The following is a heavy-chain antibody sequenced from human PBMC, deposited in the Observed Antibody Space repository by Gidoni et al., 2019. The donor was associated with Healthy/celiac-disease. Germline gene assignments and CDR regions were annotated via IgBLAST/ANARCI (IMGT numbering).Heavy chain of an antibody. J-gene: IGHJ4*02. Sequence: QVQLVQSGAEVKKPGASVKVSCMASGYTFTSYYMPWVRQAPGQGLACMGIINHSGGSTSYGQKFQGRVTMTRDTSTSTVYMELSSLRSEDTAVYYCDRGSMIVVAPNDYWGQGTLVTVSS. CDR3: DRGSMIVVAPNDY. D-gene: IGHD3-22*01. V-gene: IGHV1-46*03. CDR2: INHSGGST. CDR1: GYTFTSYY.